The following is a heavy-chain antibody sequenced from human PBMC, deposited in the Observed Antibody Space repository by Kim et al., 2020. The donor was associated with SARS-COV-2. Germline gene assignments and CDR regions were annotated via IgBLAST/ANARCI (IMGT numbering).Heavy chain of an antibody. Sequence: GGSLRLSCAASGFTFSSYAMSWVRQAPGKGLEWVSAISGSGGSTYYADSVKGRFTISRDNSKNTLYLQMNSLRAEDTAVYYCAKAPGKGYSSSWQYFDLWGRGTLVTVSS. D-gene: IGHD6-13*01. CDR1: GFTFSSYA. CDR3: AKAPGKGYSSSWQYFDL. V-gene: IGHV3-23*01. CDR2: ISGSGGST. J-gene: IGHJ2*01.